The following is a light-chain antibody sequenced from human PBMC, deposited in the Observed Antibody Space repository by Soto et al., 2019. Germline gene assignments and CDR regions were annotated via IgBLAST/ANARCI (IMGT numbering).Light chain of an antibody. CDR2: NAF. Sequence: EIVMTQSPATLSVSPGEGATLSCRASQGIGVTLAWYQQKPGQNPRLLIYNAFTRATGVPARFSGSGSGKDFTLTINSLQSEDFEVYYCQRYNDWQINFGGGPK. V-gene: IGKV3-15*01. J-gene: IGKJ4*01. CDR1: QGIGVT. CDR3: QRYNDWQIN.